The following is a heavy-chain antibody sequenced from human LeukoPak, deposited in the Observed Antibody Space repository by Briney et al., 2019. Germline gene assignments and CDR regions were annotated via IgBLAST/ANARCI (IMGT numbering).Heavy chain of an antibody. V-gene: IGHV4-4*07. Sequence: SETLSLTCTVSGGFISSYYWSWIRQPAGKGLEWIGRIYSSGTTNYSPSLKSRVTMSVDTSKNQFSLKLSSVTAADTAVYSCTRDVVLPTAYWYFDLWGRGTLVTVSS. D-gene: IGHD2-2*01. CDR2: IYSSGTT. CDR1: GGFISSYY. CDR3: TRDVVLPTAYWYFDL. J-gene: IGHJ2*01.